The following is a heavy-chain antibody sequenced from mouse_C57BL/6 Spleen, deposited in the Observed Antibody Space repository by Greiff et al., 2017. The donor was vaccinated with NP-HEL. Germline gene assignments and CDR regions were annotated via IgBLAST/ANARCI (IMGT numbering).Heavy chain of an antibody. V-gene: IGHV1-15*01. CDR1: GYTFTDYE. CDR3: TSRY. J-gene: IGHJ2*01. Sequence: VKLVESGAELVRPGASVTLSCKASGYTFTDYEMHWVKQTPVHGLEWIGAIDPETGGTAYNQKFKGKAILTADKSSSTAYMEIRSLTSEDSAVDYCTSRYWGQGTTLTVSS. CDR2: IDPETGGT.